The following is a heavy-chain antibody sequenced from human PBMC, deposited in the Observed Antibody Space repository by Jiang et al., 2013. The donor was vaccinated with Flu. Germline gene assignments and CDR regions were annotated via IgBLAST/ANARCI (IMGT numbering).Heavy chain of an antibody. CDR3: ARGGLYSTDYYAS. CDR1: GFTVSNNY. D-gene: IGHD6-25*01. Sequence: VQLVESGGGWVQPGGSLRLSCAASGFTVSNNYMSWVRQAPGKGLEWVSVIYSGGNTFYADSVKGRFSISRDNSKNSLYLQMHGLRAEDTAVYYCARGGLYSTDYYASWGQGTLVTVSS. CDR2: IYSGGNT. V-gene: IGHV3-66*01. J-gene: IGHJ4*02.